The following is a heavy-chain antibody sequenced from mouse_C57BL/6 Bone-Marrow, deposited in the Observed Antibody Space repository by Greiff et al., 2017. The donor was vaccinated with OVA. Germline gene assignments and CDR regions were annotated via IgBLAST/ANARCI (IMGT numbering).Heavy chain of an antibody. V-gene: IGHV1-69*01. Sequence: VQLQQPGAELVMPGASVKLSCKASGYTFTSYWMHWVKQRPGQGLEWIGEIDPSDSYTNYNQKFKGKSTLTVDKSSSTAYMQLSSLTSEDSAVYYCAREGLTTVVADYCDYWGQGTTLTVSS. CDR3: AREGLTTVVADYCDY. D-gene: IGHD1-1*01. J-gene: IGHJ2*01. CDR1: GYTFTSYW. CDR2: IDPSDSYT.